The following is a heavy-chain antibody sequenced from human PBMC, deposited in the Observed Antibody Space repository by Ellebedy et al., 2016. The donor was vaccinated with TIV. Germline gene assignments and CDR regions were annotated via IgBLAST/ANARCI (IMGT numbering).Heavy chain of an antibody. D-gene: IGHD5-18*01. J-gene: IGHJ4*02. CDR2: INTGNGNT. CDR1: GYTFTSHA. V-gene: IGHV1-3*04. Sequence: AASVQVSCKASGYTFTSHAMHWVRQAPGQRLEWMGWINTGNGNTKNSQKFQGRVTITRDTSATTAYMELSSLRSEDTAVYYCPRSRYYSYGNPSFDYWGQGTLVTVSS. CDR3: PRSRYYSYGNPSFDY.